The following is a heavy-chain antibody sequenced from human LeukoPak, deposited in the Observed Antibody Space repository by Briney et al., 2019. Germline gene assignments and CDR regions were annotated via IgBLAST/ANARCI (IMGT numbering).Heavy chain of an antibody. Sequence: GGSLRLSCAVSGFTFDDYGMSWVRQAPGKGLEWVSAISGSGGSTYYADSVKGRFTISRDNSKNTLYLQMNSLRAEDTAVYYCANNEDGADLDVWGKGTTVTVSS. CDR1: GFTFDDYG. V-gene: IGHV3-23*01. D-gene: IGHD2-8*01. CDR3: ANNEDGADLDV. CDR2: ISGSGGST. J-gene: IGHJ6*04.